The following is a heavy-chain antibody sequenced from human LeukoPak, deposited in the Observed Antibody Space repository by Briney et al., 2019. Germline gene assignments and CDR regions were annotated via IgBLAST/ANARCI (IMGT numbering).Heavy chain of an antibody. V-gene: IGHV4-39*01. CDR1: GGSIRSSNYY. D-gene: IGHD3-10*01. J-gene: IGHJ4*02. Sequence: SETLSLTCNVSGGSIRSSNYYWGWIRQPPGKGLEWIGNIHYNGNTYYNPSLKSRVTMSLDTSKNQLSLRLTSVTAADTAVYFCARHTGGLNYFDYWGQGTLVTVSS. CDR3: ARHTGGLNYFDY. CDR2: IHYNGNT.